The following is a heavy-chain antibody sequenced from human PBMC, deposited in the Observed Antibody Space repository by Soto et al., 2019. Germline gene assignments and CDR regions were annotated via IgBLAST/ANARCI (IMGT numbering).Heavy chain of an antibody. CDR2: IKQDGSEK. CDR1: GFTFSSYW. V-gene: IGHV3-7*05. D-gene: IGHD2-15*01. J-gene: IGHJ4*02. Sequence: GGSLRLSCAASGFTFSSYWMSWVRQAPGKGLEWVANIKQDGSEKYYVDSVKGRFTISRDNAKNSLYLQMNSLRAEDTAVYYCARDSGYCSGGSCYDSFDYWGQGTLVTVPS. CDR3: ARDSGYCSGGSCYDSFDY.